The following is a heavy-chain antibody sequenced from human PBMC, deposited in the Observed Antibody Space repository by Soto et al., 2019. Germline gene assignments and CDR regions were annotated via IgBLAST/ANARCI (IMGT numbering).Heavy chain of an antibody. D-gene: IGHD3-22*01. V-gene: IGHV1-18*01. CDR3: ARDRYYYDSSGYYYYYYGMDV. CDR2: ISAYNGNT. J-gene: IGHJ6*02. CDR1: GYTFTSYG. Sequence: QVQRVQSGAEVKKPGASVKVSCKASGYTFTSYGISWVRQAPGQGLEWMGWISAYNGNTNYAQKLQGRVTMTTDTSTSTAYMELRRLRSDDTAVYYCARDRYYYDSSGYYYYYYGMDVWGQGTTVTVSS.